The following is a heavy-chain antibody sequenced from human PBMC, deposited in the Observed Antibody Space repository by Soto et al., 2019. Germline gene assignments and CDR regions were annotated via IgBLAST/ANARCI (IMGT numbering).Heavy chain of an antibody. CDR2: IHPSGST. CDR1: GGSLSDYY. J-gene: IGHJ6*02. Sequence: QVQLQQWGAGLLKPSETLSLTCAVSGGSLSDYYWPWIRQSPGKGLEWIGEIHPSGSTYYNPSLRSRVTISVDTSKNQFSLKLTSLTAADTAIYYCERGRDEYKLGNVWGHGTTVTVSS. D-gene: IGHD1-1*01. V-gene: IGHV4-34*01. CDR3: ERGRDEYKLGNV.